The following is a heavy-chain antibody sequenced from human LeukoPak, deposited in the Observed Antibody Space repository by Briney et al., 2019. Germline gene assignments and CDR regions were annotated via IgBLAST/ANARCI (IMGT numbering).Heavy chain of an antibody. D-gene: IGHD3-10*01. J-gene: IGHJ4*02. CDR2: INPNSGGT. Sequence: ASVKVSCKASGYSFTAYYMHCVRQAPGQGLEWMGWINPNSGGTNYAEKFQGRVTMTRDTSISTAYMELSRLRSDDTAVYFCARDLSYYGSGSYYFDYWGQGTLVTVSS. V-gene: IGHV1-2*02. CDR1: GYSFTAYY. CDR3: ARDLSYYGSGSYYFDY.